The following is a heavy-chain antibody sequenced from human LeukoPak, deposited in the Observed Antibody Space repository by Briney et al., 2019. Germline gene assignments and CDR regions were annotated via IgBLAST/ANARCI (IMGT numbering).Heavy chain of an antibody. Sequence: SETLSLTCAVYGGSFSGYYWSWIRQPPGKGLEWIGEINHSGSTNYNPSLKSRVTISVDTSKNQFSLKLSSVTAADTAVYYCARDQGTSSSDYWGQGTLVTVSS. CDR2: INHSGST. CDR1: GGSFSGYY. CDR3: ARDQGTSSSDY. D-gene: IGHD6-6*01. J-gene: IGHJ4*02. V-gene: IGHV4-34*01.